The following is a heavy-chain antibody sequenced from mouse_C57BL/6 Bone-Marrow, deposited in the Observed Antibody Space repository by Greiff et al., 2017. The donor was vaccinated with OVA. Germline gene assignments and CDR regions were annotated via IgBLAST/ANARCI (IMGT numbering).Heavy chain of an antibody. J-gene: IGHJ3*01. CDR2: IHPNSGST. CDR1: GYTFTSYW. D-gene: IGHD4-1*01. CDR3: ARPSGRGFAY. Sequence: QVQLQQPGAELVKPGASVKLSCKASGYTFTSYWMHWVKQRPGQGLEWIGMIHPNSGSTNYNEKFKSKATLTVDKSTSTAYMQLSSLTSEDSAVYYCARPSGRGFAYGGQGTLVTVSA. V-gene: IGHV1-64*01.